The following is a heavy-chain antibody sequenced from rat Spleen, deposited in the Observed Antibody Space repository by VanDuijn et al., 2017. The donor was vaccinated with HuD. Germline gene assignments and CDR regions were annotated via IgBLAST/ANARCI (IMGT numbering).Heavy chain of an antibody. D-gene: IGHD1-10*01. CDR1: GFTFSDYY. J-gene: IGHJ2*01. CDR2: ISPSGGGT. V-gene: IGHV5-25*01. CDR3: ARQDNNYYFDY. Sequence: EVQLVESDGGLVQPGRSLKLSCAASGFTFSDYYMAWVRQAPRKGLEWVASISPSGGGTYYRDSVKGRFTISRDIAKSTLYLQMDSLRSEDTATYYCARQDNNYYFDYWGQGVMVTVSS.